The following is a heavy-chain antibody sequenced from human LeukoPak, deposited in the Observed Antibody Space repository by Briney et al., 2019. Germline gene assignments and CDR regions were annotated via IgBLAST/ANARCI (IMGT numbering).Heavy chain of an antibody. CDR3: ARDGPYSSSRCFAH. Sequence: SQTLSLTCTVSGDSISSGGYYWSWIRQHPGKGLEWIGHVYYSGNSYYNPSLKSRVTVSVDTSKNQFSLKLSSVTAADTAVYFCARDGPYSSSRCFAHWGQGILVTVSS. V-gene: IGHV4-31*03. D-gene: IGHD6-13*01. CDR1: GDSISSGGYY. CDR2: VYYSGNS. J-gene: IGHJ4*02.